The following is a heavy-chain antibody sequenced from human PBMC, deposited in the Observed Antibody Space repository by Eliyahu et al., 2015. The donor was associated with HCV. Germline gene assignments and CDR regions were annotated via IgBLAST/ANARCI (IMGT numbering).Heavy chain of an antibody. V-gene: IGHV3-23*01. Sequence: EVQLLESGGGLVQPGGSLRLSCAASGFXFSSYAMXWVRQAPGXGLEWVSXXSGSGGSTYYADSVKGRFTISRDNSKNTLYLQMNSLRAEDTAVYYCANIPVQGALYYYYGMDVWGQGTTVTVSS. J-gene: IGHJ6*02. CDR2: XSGSGGST. CDR1: GFXFSSYA. CDR3: ANIPVQGALYYYYGMDV. D-gene: IGHD3-10*01.